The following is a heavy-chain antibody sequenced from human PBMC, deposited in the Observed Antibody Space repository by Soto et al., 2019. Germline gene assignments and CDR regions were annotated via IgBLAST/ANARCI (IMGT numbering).Heavy chain of an antibody. D-gene: IGHD6-19*01. J-gene: IGHJ3*02. V-gene: IGHV3-15*01. CDR3: TTDKGFGQAVSGTLMDAFDI. CDR2: IKSKTDGGTT. Sequence: PGGSLRLSCAASGFTFSNAWMSWVRQAPGKGLEWVGRIKSKTDGGTTDYAAPVKGRFTISRDDSKNTLYLQMNSLKTEDTAVYYCTTDKGFGQAVSGTLMDAFDIWGQGTMVTVSS. CDR1: GFTFSNAW.